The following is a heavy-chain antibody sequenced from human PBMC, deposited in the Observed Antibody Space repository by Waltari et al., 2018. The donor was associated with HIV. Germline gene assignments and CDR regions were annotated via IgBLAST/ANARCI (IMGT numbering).Heavy chain of an antibody. D-gene: IGHD3-16*01. CDR1: GFTFSRYW. V-gene: IGHV3-7*01. Sequence: EVQLVESGGGLVQPGGSLSLSCAGSGFTFSRYWMSWIRQAPGKGLEDVANTNEDGSEKYYVDSVKGRFTISRENAKNALYLQMNSLRAEDTALYYCARGGGGMDVWGQGTTVTVSS. CDR3: ARGGGGMDV. J-gene: IGHJ6*02. CDR2: TNEDGSEK.